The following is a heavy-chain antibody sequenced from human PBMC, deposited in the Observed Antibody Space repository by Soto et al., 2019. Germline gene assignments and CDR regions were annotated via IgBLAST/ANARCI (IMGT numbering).Heavy chain of an antibody. Sequence: ITLKESGPPLVKPTQSLTLTCTFSGFSLIADGVAVGWIRQPPGKALECLALIYWDADTRYRPSLKSRLTITKDTSKNHVVLTMINLDPVDTATYYCAHAYGGTSWPNDAFDVWGQVTVVTVSS. D-gene: IGHD2-2*01. V-gene: IGHV2-5*02. CDR2: IYWDADT. J-gene: IGHJ3*01. CDR3: AHAYGGTSWPNDAFDV. CDR1: GFSLIADGVA.